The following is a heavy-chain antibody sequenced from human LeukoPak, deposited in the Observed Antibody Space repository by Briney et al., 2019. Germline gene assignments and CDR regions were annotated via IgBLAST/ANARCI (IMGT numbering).Heavy chain of an antibody. D-gene: IGHD3-16*02. V-gene: IGHV4-4*07. CDR1: GGPISSFY. CDR2: IYTSGST. J-gene: IGHJ4*02. CDR3: ARHWTYYDYVWGSYRPYYFDY. Sequence: PSETLSLTCTVSGGPISSFYWSWIRQPAGKGLEWIGRIYTSGSTNHNLSLKSRVTISVDTSKNQFSLKLSSVTAADTAVYYCARHWTYYDYVWGSYRPYYFDYWGQGTLVTVSS.